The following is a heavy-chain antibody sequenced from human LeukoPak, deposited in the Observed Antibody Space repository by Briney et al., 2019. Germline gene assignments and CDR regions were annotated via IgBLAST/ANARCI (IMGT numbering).Heavy chain of an antibody. J-gene: IGHJ4*02. CDR3: ARDYVGGTGYFDY. V-gene: IGHV1-18*01. Sequence: RASVKVSCKASGYTFTSYGISWVRQAPGQGLEWMGWISAYNGNTNYAQKLQGRGTMTTDTSTSTAYMELRSLRADDTAVFYCARDYVGGTGYFDYWGQGTLVTVSS. CDR2: ISAYNGNT. CDR1: GYTFTSYG. D-gene: IGHD1-26*01.